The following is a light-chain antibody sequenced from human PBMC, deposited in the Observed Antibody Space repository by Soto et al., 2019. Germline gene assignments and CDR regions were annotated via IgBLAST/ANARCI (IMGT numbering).Light chain of an antibody. V-gene: IGKV3-20*01. CDR3: QQYAKLPIT. CDR2: GAS. Sequence: VLTQSPDTLSLPPGERATLSCRAGQSISGTFLNWYQQKPGQAPRLLIYGASNRATGTPDRFSGSGSGTDFTLTISRLEPEDFAVYYCQQYAKLPITFGLGTRLEIK. J-gene: IGKJ5*01. CDR1: QSISGTF.